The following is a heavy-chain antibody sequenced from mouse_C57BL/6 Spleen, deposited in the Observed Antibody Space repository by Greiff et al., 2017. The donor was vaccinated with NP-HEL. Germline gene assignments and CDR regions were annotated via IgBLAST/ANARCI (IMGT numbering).Heavy chain of an antibody. J-gene: IGHJ2*01. Sequence: VQLQQSGAELVRPGASVKLSCTASGFNIKDYYMHWVKQRPEQGLEWIGRIDPEDGDTEYAPKFQGKATMTADTSSNTAYLQLSSLTSEDTAVYYCTTNYYGSPYFDYWGQGTTLTVSS. CDR1: GFNIKDYY. V-gene: IGHV14-1*01. D-gene: IGHD1-1*01. CDR3: TTNYYGSPYFDY. CDR2: IDPEDGDT.